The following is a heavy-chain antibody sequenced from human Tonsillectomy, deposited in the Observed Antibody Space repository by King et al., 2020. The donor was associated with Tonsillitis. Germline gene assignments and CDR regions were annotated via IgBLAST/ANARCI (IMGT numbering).Heavy chain of an antibody. D-gene: IGHD7-27*01. CDR1: GFTFSNYD. J-gene: IGHJ6*02. CDR2: IGTAGDT. Sequence: QLVQSGGGLVQPGGSLRLSCAASGFTFSNYDMHWVRQATGKGLEWVSAIGTAGDTYYPGSVKGRFTISRDNAKNSLYLQMNNLRGGDTAVYYCASAVPNWGRDYFYGLDVWGQGTTVTVSS. CDR3: ASAVPNWGRDYFYGLDV. V-gene: IGHV3-13*01.